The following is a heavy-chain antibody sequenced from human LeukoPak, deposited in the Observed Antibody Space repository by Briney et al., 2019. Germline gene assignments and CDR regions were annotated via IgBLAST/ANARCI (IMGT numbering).Heavy chain of an antibody. CDR1: GDSISSSNSY. D-gene: IGHD1-20*01. Sequence: SETLSLTCTVSGDSISSSNSYWGWVRQPPGKGLEWIGSMWFGATTSYDPSLKSRVTISIDPSKNQFSLKLSSVTAADTAVYYCAGSSITGTRNWFDPWGQGTLVTVSS. CDR2: MWFGATT. V-gene: IGHV4-39*01. J-gene: IGHJ5*02. CDR3: AGSSITGTRNWFDP.